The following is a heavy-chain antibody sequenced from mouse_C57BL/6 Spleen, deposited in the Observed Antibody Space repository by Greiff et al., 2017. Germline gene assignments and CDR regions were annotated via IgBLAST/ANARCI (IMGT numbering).Heavy chain of an antibody. CDR3: ARDGSSYAWYFDV. CDR2: LYPGSGNT. CDR1: GYTFTDYY. D-gene: IGHD1-1*01. V-gene: IGHV1-76*01. Sequence: QVQLQQSGAELVRPGASVKLSCKASGYTFTDYYINWVKQRPGQGLEWIARLYPGSGNTYYTEKFKGKATLTAEQSSSTAYMQLSSLTSEDSAVDFCARDGSSYAWYFDVWGTGTTVTVSS. J-gene: IGHJ1*03.